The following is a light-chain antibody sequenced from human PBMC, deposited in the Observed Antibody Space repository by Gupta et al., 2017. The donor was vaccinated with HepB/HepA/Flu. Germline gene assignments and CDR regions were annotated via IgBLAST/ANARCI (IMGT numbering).Light chain of an antibody. CDR3: QQDRHPSIT. CDR2: EAS. V-gene: IGKV1-5*03. Sequence: DIQVTQSPATQSASIGDRVIITCRTSQNINRWLAWYQQKPERAPKLLVYEASTLRTDVPSRFRGSGSGTEFTLTINTLQPDDFATYYCQQDRHPSITFGQGTQLEIK. J-gene: IGKJ2*01. CDR1: QNINRW.